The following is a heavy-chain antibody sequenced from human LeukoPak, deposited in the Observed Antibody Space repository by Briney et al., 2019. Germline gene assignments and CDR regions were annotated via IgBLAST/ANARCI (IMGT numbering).Heavy chain of an antibody. V-gene: IGHV1-18*01. CDR3: ARDHQPGYSSSWGGY. D-gene: IGHD6-13*01. Sequence: GASVKVSCKASGYTFTSYGISWVRQAPGQGLEWMGWISAYNGNTNYAQKLQGRVTMTTDTSTSTAYMELRSLRSDDTAVYYCARDHQPGYSSSWGGYWGQGTLVTVSS. CDR1: GYTFTSYG. CDR2: ISAYNGNT. J-gene: IGHJ4*02.